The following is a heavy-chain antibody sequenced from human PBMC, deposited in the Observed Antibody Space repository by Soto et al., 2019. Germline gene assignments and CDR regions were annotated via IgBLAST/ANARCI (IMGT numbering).Heavy chain of an antibody. Sequence: SETLSLTCSVSGGSISTSRSYWAWIRQPPRKGLEWLANIFYSGSTFYNPSLASRVTVSVDTSKNQFPLKLRSVTAADTAVYYCARQQHIVVVTAINWFDPWGQGTLVTVSS. CDR2: IFYSGST. V-gene: IGHV4-39*01. CDR3: ARQQHIVVVTAINWFDP. D-gene: IGHD2-21*02. J-gene: IGHJ5*02. CDR1: GGSISTSRSY.